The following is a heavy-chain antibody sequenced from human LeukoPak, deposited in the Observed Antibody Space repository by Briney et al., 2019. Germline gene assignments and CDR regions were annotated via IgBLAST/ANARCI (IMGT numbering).Heavy chain of an antibody. CDR2: MYYSGST. D-gene: IGHD2-15*01. CDR1: GRSISNSSYY. V-gene: IGHV4-39*01. Sequence: SETLSLTCTVSGRSISNSSYYWGWIRQPPGKGLEWIGSMYYSGSTYYNPSLERRGTITVETAKKKFFLQLSYVTTADTTAVYCERHGRRGTINPSYWGERTLVTVSS. CDR3: ERHGRRGTINPSY. J-gene: IGHJ4*02.